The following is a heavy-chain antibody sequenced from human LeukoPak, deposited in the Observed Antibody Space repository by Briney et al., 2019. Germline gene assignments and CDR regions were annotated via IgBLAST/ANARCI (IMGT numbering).Heavy chain of an antibody. CDR2: ISGSGGST. V-gene: IGHV3-23*01. D-gene: IGHD2-21*02. CDR3: AKSAGIVVVTAIHY. Sequence: PGGSLRLSCAASGFTFSSYNMNWVRQAPGKGLEWVSAISGSGGSTYYADSVKGRFTISRDNSKNTLYLQMNSLRAEDTAVYYCAKSAGIVVVTAIHYWGQGTLVTVSS. J-gene: IGHJ4*02. CDR1: GFTFSSYN.